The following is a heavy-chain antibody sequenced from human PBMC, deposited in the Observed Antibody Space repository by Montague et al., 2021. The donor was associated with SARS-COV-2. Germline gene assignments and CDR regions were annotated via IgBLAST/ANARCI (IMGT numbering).Heavy chain of an antibody. Sequence: SLRLSYEACGFTVYNYAMSWVRQAPDKGLEWVAVIYGGGLSPYYXYSXHGRFTIFRDNSKDTLYLDMNSLRAEDTAVYYCVSRYSLSPSYYGLDVWGQGTTVTVSS. CDR1: GFTVYNYA. CDR3: VSRYSLSPSYYGLDV. D-gene: IGHD5-18*01. J-gene: IGHJ6*02. V-gene: IGHV3-23*03. CDR2: IYGGGLSP.